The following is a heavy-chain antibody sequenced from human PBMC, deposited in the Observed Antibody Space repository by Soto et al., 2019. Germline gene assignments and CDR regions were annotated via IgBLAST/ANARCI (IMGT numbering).Heavy chain of an antibody. Sequence: QVQLVQSGAEVKKPGSSVKVSCKASGGTFNTYAISWVRQAPGQGLEWMGGITPIFGTAIYAQTFQGRVAIIADEFTSTAYMELSSLISDDTAVYYCARNDAWRNYDYYYGMDVWGQGTTVTVSS. D-gene: IGHD5-12*01. CDR2: ITPIFGTA. CDR3: ARNDAWRNYDYYYGMDV. V-gene: IGHV1-69*12. J-gene: IGHJ6*02. CDR1: GGTFNTYA.